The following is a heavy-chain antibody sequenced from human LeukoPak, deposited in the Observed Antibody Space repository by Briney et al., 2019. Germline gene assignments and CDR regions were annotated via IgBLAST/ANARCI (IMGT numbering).Heavy chain of an antibody. CDR2: INSDGSTT. J-gene: IGHJ3*02. V-gene: IGHV3-74*01. Sequence: GGSLRLSCAASGFTFSSYWMHWVRQAPGKGLVWVSRINSDGSTTTYADSVKGRFTISRDNAKNTLYLQMNSLRAEDTAVYYCARALLTYYYDSSGYQGAFDIWGQGTMVTVSS. CDR3: ARALLTYYYDSSGYQGAFDI. CDR1: GFTFSSYW. D-gene: IGHD3-22*01.